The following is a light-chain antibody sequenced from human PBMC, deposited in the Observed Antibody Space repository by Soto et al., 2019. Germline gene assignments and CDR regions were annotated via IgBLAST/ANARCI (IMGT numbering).Light chain of an antibody. CDR3: CSFAGGLFV. Sequence: QSVLTQPRSVSGSPGQSVTISCTGTSSDVGRHNFVSWYQQRPGTAPKLMMNDVTERPSGVPGRFSGSKSGNTASLTISGLQAEDEADYYCCSFAGGLFVFGTGTRSPS. CDR2: DVT. J-gene: IGLJ1*01. CDR1: SSDVGRHNF. V-gene: IGLV2-11*01.